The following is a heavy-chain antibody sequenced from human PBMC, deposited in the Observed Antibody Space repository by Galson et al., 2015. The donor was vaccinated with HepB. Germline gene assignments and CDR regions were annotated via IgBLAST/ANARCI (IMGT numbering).Heavy chain of an antibody. CDR3: ARDSGVTTTSRGLYDNYYAMDV. J-gene: IGHJ6*02. CDR2: INPNNGDT. V-gene: IGHV1-2*06. CDR1: GYTFNAYY. Sequence: SVKVSCKASGYTFNAYYIYWVRQAPGQGLEWMGRINPNNGDTNYAQKFQGRVTMTRDTSITTAYMELSGLRSDDTAVYYCARDSGVTTTSRGLYDNYYAMDVWGQGTTVTVSS. D-gene: IGHD1-1*01.